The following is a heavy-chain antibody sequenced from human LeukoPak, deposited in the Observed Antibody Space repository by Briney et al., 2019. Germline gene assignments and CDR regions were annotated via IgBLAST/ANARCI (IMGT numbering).Heavy chain of an antibody. V-gene: IGHV1-8*01. CDR2: MNPNSGNT. D-gene: IGHD4-17*01. CDR3: ARGVGSPAVTTWGNWFDP. Sequence: ASVKVSCTASGYSFTSSDINWVRQATGQGLEWMGWMNPNSGNTGYAQRFQGRVSMTTNTSISTAYMELSGLRSEDTAVYYCARGVGSPAVTTWGNWFDPWGHGTLVTVSS. CDR1: GYSFTSSD. J-gene: IGHJ5*02.